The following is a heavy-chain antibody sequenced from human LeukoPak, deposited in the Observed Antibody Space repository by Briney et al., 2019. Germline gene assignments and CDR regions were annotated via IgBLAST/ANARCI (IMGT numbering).Heavy chain of an antibody. Sequence: KPSETLSLTCTVSGGTISSYYRIWIRQPAGKGLEWIGRMYTSWSTDYNPSLKSRVTKSVDPSKNQFSLKPSPVPAADTALYYCARVTTPMYNWFDPWGQGTLVTVSS. J-gene: IGHJ5*02. CDR3: ARVTTPMYNWFDP. CDR2: MYTSWST. V-gene: IGHV4-4*07. CDR1: GGTISSYY. D-gene: IGHD4-11*01.